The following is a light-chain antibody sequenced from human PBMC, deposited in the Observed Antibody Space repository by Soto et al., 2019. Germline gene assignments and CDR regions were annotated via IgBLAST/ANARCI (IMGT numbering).Light chain of an antibody. CDR3: QQANSLPPT. CDR2: AAS. Sequence: DIQMTQSPSSVAASVGDRGTITFRASQGISGLLAWYQQKPGKAHKLLIYAASRLQSGVPSRFSGSGSGTDFTLLLSSLQPEAFATYYCQQANSLPPTLGQWTKVEIK. CDR1: QGISGL. J-gene: IGKJ1*01. V-gene: IGKV1-12*01.